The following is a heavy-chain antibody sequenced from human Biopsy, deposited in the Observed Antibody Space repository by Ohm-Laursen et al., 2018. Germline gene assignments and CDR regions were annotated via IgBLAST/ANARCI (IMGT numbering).Heavy chain of an antibody. V-gene: IGHV4-31*01. CDR1: GGSISSYY. Sequence: TLSLTCTVSGGSISSYYWNWIRQHPEKGLEWIGYIFNSANTYYNPSLKNLITISGDTSKNQFSLKLNSVTAADTAVYYCARGDYFDSNGYFWFDPWGQGTLVTVSS. D-gene: IGHD3-22*01. J-gene: IGHJ5*02. CDR2: IFNSANT. CDR3: ARGDYFDSNGYFWFDP.